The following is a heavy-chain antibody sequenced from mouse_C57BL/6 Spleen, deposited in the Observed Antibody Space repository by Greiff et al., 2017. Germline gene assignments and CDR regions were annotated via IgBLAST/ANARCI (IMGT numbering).Heavy chain of an antibody. CDR3: ERDYYGSGDWYFDV. CDR1: GFTFSSYA. J-gene: IGHJ1*03. CDR2: ISDGGSYT. Sequence: DVMLVESGGGLVKPGGSLKLSCAASGFTFSSYAMSWVRQTPEKRLEWVATISDGGSYTYYPDNVKGRFPISRDNAKNHLYLQMSHLKSEDTAIXYYERDYYGSGDWYFDVWGKGTTVTVSS. D-gene: IGHD1-1*01. V-gene: IGHV5-4*01.